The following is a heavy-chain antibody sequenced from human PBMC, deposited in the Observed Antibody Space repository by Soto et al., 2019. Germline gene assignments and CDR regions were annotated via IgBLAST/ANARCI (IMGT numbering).Heavy chain of an antibody. CDR3: ARDRDYYDNSGYALDI. D-gene: IGHD3-22*01. CDR2: IWYDGSNE. Sequence: QVQLVESGGGVVQPGKSLRLSCAASGFSFSSYGMHWVRQAPGKGLEWVAVIWYDGSNEDYADSVKGRFAISRDNSKTTLYLRMNSLRADDTAVYYCARDRDYYDNSGYALDIWGQGTVVTVSS. J-gene: IGHJ3*02. V-gene: IGHV3-33*01. CDR1: GFSFSSYG.